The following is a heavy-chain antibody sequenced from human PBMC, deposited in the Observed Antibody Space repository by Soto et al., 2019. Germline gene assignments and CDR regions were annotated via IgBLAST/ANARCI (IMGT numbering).Heavy chain of an antibody. Sequence: GXSVKVSCTASGYSFTKYHMHWVRQAPGQGLEWMGWINPGSGVTNQAQKFQGRVTMTRDTSITTTYMELNSLTSDDTAVYYCARVAGHKNARFDNWGQGALVTVS. CDR2: INPGSGVT. CDR1: GYSFTKYH. J-gene: IGHJ4*02. CDR3: ARVAGHKNARFDN. D-gene: IGHD1-1*01. V-gene: IGHV1-2*02.